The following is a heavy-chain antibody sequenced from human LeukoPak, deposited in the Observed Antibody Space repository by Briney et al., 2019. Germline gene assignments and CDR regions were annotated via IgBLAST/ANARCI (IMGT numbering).Heavy chain of an antibody. CDR3: AKDNGYYYGSGSYDY. Sequence: GGSLRLSCAASGFTFNDYAMHWVRQAPGKGLEWVSGISWNSGSIDYADSVKGRFTISRDNAKNSLYLQMNSLRAEDTALYYCAKDNGYYYGSGSYDYWGQGTLVTVSS. D-gene: IGHD3-10*01. J-gene: IGHJ4*02. CDR2: ISWNSGSI. V-gene: IGHV3-9*01. CDR1: GFTFNDYA.